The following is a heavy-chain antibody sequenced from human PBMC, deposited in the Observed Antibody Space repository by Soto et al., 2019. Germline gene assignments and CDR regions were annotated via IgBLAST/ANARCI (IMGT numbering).Heavy chain of an antibody. CDR3: ARAVSPYFGTWFDP. CDR2: INHSGST. CDR1: GGSFSGYY. V-gene: IGHV4-34*01. Sequence: PSETLSLTCAVYGGSFSGYYWSWIRQPPGKGLEWIGEINHSGSTSYNPSLKSRVSVSLDKSKNQFSLRLSSVTAADMAVYYCARAVSPYFGTWFDPWGQGTLVTVSS. J-gene: IGHJ5*02. D-gene: IGHD3-10*01.